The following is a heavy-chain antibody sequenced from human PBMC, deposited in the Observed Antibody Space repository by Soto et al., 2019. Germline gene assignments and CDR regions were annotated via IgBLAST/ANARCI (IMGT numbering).Heavy chain of an antibody. Sequence: EVQLLESGGGLVQPGGSLRLSCAASGSGFTFSSYAMTWVRQAPGRGLEWVSVISTDGETTNYADSVQGRFTISRDNSRNTLDLQMNSLRVDGSAIYYCAQCTCTTSSCNRWFDPWGQGTLVTVSS. CDR3: AQCTCTTSSCNRWFDP. V-gene: IGHV3-23*01. CDR2: ISTDGETT. D-gene: IGHD2-2*02. CDR1: GSGFTFSSYA. J-gene: IGHJ5*02.